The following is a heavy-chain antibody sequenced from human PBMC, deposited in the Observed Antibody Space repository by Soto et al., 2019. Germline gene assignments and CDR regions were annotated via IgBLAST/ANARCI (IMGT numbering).Heavy chain of an antibody. V-gene: IGHV3-30-3*01. Sequence: QVQLVESGGGVAHPERSLRLSCSASEFTFSSYAMHWVRQAPGKGLEWVAGISYDGGHKFYGDSVRGRFTISRDSSKTTVFLQMNSLRPEDTAAYYCARVKTDYSNPRGPFFFYGMDVWGQGTTVTVSS. D-gene: IGHD4-4*01. CDR3: ARVKTDYSNPRGPFFFYGMDV. CDR1: EFTFSSYA. CDR2: ISYDGGHK. J-gene: IGHJ6*02.